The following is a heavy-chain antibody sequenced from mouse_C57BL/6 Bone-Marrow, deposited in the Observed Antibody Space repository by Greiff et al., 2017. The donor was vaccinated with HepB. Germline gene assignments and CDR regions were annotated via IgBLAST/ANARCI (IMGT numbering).Heavy chain of an antibody. Sequence: QVQLKQSGAELVMPGASVKLSCKASGYTFTSYWMHWVKQRPGQGLEWIGEIDPSDSYTNYNQKFKGKSTLTVDKSSSTAYMQLSSLTSEDSAVYYCARYGNYPHFDYWGQGTTLTVSS. CDR2: IDPSDSYT. D-gene: IGHD2-1*01. J-gene: IGHJ2*01. V-gene: IGHV1-69*01. CDR1: GYTFTSYW. CDR3: ARYGNYPHFDY.